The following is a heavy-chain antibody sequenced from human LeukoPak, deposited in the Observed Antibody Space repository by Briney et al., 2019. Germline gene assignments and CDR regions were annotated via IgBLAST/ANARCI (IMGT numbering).Heavy chain of an antibody. V-gene: IGHV3-21*01. CDR1: GFTFSSYS. CDR2: ISSSSSYI. Sequence: GGSLRLSCAASGFTFSSYSMNWVRQAPGKGLEWVSSISSSSSYIYYADSVKGRFTISRDNAENTLYLQMNSLRAEDTAVYYCARGRTYYYDSSGYYYGDYWGQGTLVTVSS. CDR3: ARGRTYYYDSSGYYYGDY. D-gene: IGHD3-22*01. J-gene: IGHJ4*02.